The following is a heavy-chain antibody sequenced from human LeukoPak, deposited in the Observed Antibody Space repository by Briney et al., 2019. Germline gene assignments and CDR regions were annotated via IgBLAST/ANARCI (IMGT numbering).Heavy chain of an antibody. Sequence: GGSLRLSCAASGFTFDDYGMSWVRQAPGKGLEWVSGINWNGGSTGYADSVKGRFTISRDNAKNSLNLQMNSLRAEDTALYYCARKNYDFWSGYQGANWFDPWGQGTLVTVSS. V-gene: IGHV3-20*04. CDR3: ARKNYDFWSGYQGANWFDP. D-gene: IGHD3-3*01. J-gene: IGHJ5*02. CDR1: GFTFDDYG. CDR2: INWNGGST.